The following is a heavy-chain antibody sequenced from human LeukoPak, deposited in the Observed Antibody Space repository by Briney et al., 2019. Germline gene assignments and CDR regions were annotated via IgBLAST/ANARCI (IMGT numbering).Heavy chain of an antibody. Sequence: SGGSLRLSCAASGFTFSSYAMNWVRQAPGKGLEWVSAITGSGDSTYYADSVKGRFTISRDNSKNTLYLQMNSLRAEDTAVYYCAKARYQRYYYGMDVWGQGTTVTVSS. CDR3: AKARYQRYYYGMDV. CDR2: ITGSGDST. V-gene: IGHV3-23*01. D-gene: IGHD3-9*01. CDR1: GFTFSSYA. J-gene: IGHJ6*02.